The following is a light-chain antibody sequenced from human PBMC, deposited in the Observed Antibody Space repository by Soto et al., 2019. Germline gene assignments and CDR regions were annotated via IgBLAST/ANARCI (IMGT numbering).Light chain of an antibody. J-gene: IGKJ1*01. V-gene: IGKV3-15*01. CDR2: GAS. Sequence: EIVMTQSPATLSVSPGERATLSCRASQSVSSNLAWYQQKPGQAPRLLIYGASTRATGIPARFSGSGSGTEFTLTISSLQSEDFAVYYSQQYNNWHPRWTFGQVTKVEIK. CDR3: QQYNNWHPRWT. CDR1: QSVSSN.